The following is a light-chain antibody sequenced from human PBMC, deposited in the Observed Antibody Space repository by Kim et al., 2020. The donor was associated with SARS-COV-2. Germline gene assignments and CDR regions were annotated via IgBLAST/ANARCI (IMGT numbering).Light chain of an antibody. Sequence: PGERATLSCRASQSVGSSLAWFQQKPHQAPRLLISDASNRATGIPARFSGSGSGTDFTLTISSLEAEDFAVYYCQQRRKWPRTFGQGTKLEI. J-gene: IGKJ2*01. V-gene: IGKV3-11*01. CDR1: QSVGSS. CDR2: DAS. CDR3: QQRRKWPRT.